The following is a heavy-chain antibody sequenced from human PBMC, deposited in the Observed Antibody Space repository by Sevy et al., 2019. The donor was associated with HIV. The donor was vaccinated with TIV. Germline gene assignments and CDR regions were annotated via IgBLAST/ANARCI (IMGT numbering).Heavy chain of an antibody. CDR3: ARAGFLEWLPYYFDY. CDR1: GFTFSSYS. Sequence: GGSLRLSCAASGFTFSSYSMNWVRQAPGKGLEWVSSISSSSSYIYYADSVKGRLTISRDNAKNSLYLQMNSLRAEDTAVYYCARAGFLEWLPYYFDYWGQGTLVTVSS. CDR2: ISSSSSYI. D-gene: IGHD3-3*01. J-gene: IGHJ4*02. V-gene: IGHV3-21*01.